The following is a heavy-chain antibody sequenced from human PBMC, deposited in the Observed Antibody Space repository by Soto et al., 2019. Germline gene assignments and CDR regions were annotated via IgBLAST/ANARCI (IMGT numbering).Heavy chain of an antibody. CDR1: GFALSDYY. Sequence: QVHLVESGGGLVKPGGSLRLSCAASGFALSDYYMSWIRQAPGKGLEWVSDISSSGRTIYYADSVRGQFTISRDNAENSLYLQMDSLRAEDTALYYCARNSEHFDYWGQGTLVTVSS. J-gene: IGHJ4*02. CDR3: ARNSEHFDY. D-gene: IGHD6-13*01. V-gene: IGHV3-11*01. CDR2: ISSSGRTI.